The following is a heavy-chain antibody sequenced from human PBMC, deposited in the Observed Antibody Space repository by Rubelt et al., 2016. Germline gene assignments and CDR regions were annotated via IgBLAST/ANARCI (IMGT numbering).Heavy chain of an antibody. CDR2: IYYSGTT. V-gene: IGHV4-59*08. J-gene: IGHJ2*01. CDR1: GGSISSSY. CDR3: AKHSYWYFDL. Sequence: QVQLQESGPGLVKPSETLSLICTVSGGSISSSYWSWIRQPPGKGLEWIGYIYYSGTTNYNPSFRSRVTISVDTSQNQFSRKLSAVTAADTAGDYCAKHSYWYFDLWGRGTLVTVSS.